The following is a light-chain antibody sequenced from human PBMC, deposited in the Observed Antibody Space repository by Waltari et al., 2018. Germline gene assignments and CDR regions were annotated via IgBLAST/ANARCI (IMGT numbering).Light chain of an antibody. CDR3: QQYGRSPLT. V-gene: IGKV3-20*01. CDR2: CAS. CDR1: QTVSSIF. Sequence: EIVLTQSPGTLSLSPGERATLSCRASQTVSSIFIAWYQQKPGQAPRLLIYCASSRATGIPDRFSGSGSGTDFTLTISRLEPEDFAVYYCQQYGRSPLTFGGGTKVEIK. J-gene: IGKJ4*01.